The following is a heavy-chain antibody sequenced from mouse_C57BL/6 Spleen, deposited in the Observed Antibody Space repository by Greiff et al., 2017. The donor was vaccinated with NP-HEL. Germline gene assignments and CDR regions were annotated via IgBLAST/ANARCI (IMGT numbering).Heavy chain of an antibody. CDR2: IWWDDDK. CDR3: ARIDTTVVARSYWYFDV. CDR1: GFSLSTFGMG. Sequence: QVQLKESGPGILQPSQTLSLTCSFSGFSLSTFGMGVGWIRQPSGKGLEWLAHIWWDDDKYYNPALKSRLTISKDTSKNQVFLKIANVDTADTATYYCARIDTTVVARSYWYFDVWGTGTTVTVSS. D-gene: IGHD1-1*01. V-gene: IGHV8-8*01. J-gene: IGHJ1*03.